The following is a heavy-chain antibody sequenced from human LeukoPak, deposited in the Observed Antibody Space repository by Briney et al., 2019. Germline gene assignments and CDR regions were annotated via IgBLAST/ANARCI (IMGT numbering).Heavy chain of an antibody. J-gene: IGHJ3*02. CDR1: GGSISSSNW. CDR3: ASFIEYTSSDAFDI. CDR2: IYHSGST. Sequence: SGTLSLTCAVSGGSISSSNWWSWVRQPPGKGLEWIGEIYHSGSTNYNPSLKSRVTISVDKSKNQFSLKLSSMSAADTAVYYCASFIEYTSSDAFDIWGQGTMVTVSS. V-gene: IGHV4-4*02. D-gene: IGHD6-6*01.